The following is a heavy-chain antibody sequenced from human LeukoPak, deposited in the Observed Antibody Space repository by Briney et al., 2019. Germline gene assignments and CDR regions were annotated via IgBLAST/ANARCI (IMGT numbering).Heavy chain of an antibody. V-gene: IGHV3-74*01. Sequence: PGGSLRLSCAASGFTFSSYWMHWVRQAPGKGLVWVSRINSDGSSTSYADSVKGRFTISRDNAKNTLYLQMNSLRAEDTAVYYCARVYYDFWSGYTSPENHDAFDIWGQGTMVTVSS. D-gene: IGHD3-3*01. CDR2: INSDGSST. J-gene: IGHJ3*02. CDR1: GFTFSSYW. CDR3: ARVYYDFWSGYTSPENHDAFDI.